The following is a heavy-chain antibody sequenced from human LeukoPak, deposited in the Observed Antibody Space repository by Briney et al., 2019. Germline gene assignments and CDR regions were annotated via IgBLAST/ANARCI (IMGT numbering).Heavy chain of an antibody. J-gene: IGHJ4*02. Sequence: SETLSLTCTVSGGSISSSSYYWGWIRQPPGKGLEWIGSIYYSGSTYYNPSLKSRVSISVDTSKNQFSLKLSSVTAADTAVYYCARGYYYDSSGYYYEIAYYFDYWGQGTLVTVSS. CDR2: IYYSGST. D-gene: IGHD3-22*01. V-gene: IGHV4-39*07. CDR1: GGSISSSSYY. CDR3: ARGYYYDSSGYYYEIAYYFDY.